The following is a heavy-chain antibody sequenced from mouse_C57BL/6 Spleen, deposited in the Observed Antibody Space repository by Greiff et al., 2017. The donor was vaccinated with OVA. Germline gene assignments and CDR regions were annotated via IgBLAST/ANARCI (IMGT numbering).Heavy chain of an antibody. CDR1: GYTFTDYE. CDR2: IDPETGGT. J-gene: IGHJ2*01. CDR3: TRPIYYGNEGYCDY. Sequence: QVQLQQSGAELVRPGASVTLSCKASGYTFTDYEMHWVKQTPVHGLEWIGAIDPETGGTAYNQKFKGKAILTADKSSSTAYMELRSLTYKDSAVYYCTRPIYYGNEGYCDYWGQGTTLTVSS. V-gene: IGHV1-15*01. D-gene: IGHD2-1*01.